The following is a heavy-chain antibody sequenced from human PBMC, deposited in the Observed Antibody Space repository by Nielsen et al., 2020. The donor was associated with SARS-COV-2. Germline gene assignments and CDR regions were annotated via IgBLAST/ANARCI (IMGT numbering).Heavy chain of an antibody. CDR2: IYHSGST. J-gene: IGHJ4*02. CDR1: GGSISSSSYY. CDR3: ASWAAVPPLY. V-gene: IGHV4-39*07. Sequence: GSLRLSCTVSGGSISSSSYYWGWIRQPPGRGLEWIGSIYHSGSTNYNPSLKSRVTISVDKSKNQFSLKLSSVTAADTAVYYCASWAAVPPLYWGQGTLVTVSS. D-gene: IGHD3-16*01.